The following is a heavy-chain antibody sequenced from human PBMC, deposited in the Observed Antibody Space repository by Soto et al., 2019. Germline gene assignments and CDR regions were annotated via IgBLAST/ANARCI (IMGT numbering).Heavy chain of an antibody. V-gene: IGHV4-34*01. CDR1: GGSFSGYY. D-gene: IGHD2-2*01. CDR3: ARSRTSHY. J-gene: IGHJ4*02. CDR2: INHSGST. Sequence: QVQLQQWGAGLLKPSETLSLTCAVYGGSFSGYYWSWIRQPPGKGLEWIGEINHSGSTNYNPSLKSRVTISVDTSKNQFSLKLSSVTAADTAVYYCARSRTSHYWGQGTLVTVSS.